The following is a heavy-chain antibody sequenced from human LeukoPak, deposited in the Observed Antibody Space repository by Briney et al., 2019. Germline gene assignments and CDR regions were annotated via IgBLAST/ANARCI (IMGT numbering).Heavy chain of an antibody. D-gene: IGHD3-3*01. CDR2: IIPVFGTA. CDR3: ARSGYDFWSGYYPANY. J-gene: IGHJ4*02. Sequence: SVKVSCKASGGTFSSYAISWVRQAPGQGLEWMGRIIPVFGTANYAQKFQGRVTITTDESTSTAYMELSSLRSEDTAVYYCARSGYDFWSGYYPANYWGQGTLVTVSS. CDR1: GGTFSSYA. V-gene: IGHV1-69*05.